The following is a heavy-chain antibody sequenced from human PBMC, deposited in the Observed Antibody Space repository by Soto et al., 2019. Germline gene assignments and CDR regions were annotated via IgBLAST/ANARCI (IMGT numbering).Heavy chain of an antibody. CDR1: GFTFSAYG. V-gene: IGHV3-30*18. CDR2: ISFDGVNE. CDR3: AKTMDTPPGTSRGRGSLRDY. J-gene: IGHJ4*02. D-gene: IGHD1-7*01. Sequence: QVQLVESGGGVVQPGRSLRLSCAASGFTFSAYGMHWVRQAPGKGPVWMAVISFDGVNEYYADPVEGRFSISRDNSKNTLHLQMNSLRAEATAVYYSAKTMDTPPGTSRGRGSLRDYWGQGTVVTVSS.